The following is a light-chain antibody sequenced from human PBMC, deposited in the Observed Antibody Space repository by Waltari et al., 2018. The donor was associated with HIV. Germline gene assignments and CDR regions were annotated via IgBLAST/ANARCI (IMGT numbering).Light chain of an antibody. CDR3: QSYDSSLRGGV. CDR2: ANS. Sequence: QSVLTQPPSVSGAPGQRVTISCTGSNSNIGAASDVHWYQPLPGTAPKVLIYANSNRPSGVPDRFSGFNSGTSASLAITGLQADDEADYYCQSYDSSLRGGVFGTGTKVTVL. J-gene: IGLJ1*01. CDR1: NSNIGAASD. V-gene: IGLV1-40*01.